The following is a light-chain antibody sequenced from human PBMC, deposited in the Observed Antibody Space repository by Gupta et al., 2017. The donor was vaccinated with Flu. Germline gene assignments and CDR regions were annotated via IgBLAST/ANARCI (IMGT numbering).Light chain of an antibody. J-gene: IGKJ1*01. V-gene: IGKV1-9*01. CDR1: KGISNY. CDR3: QQLNSYPRT. CDR2: AAS. Sequence: PSFLSASVGDRVTITCRASKGISNYLAWYQQKPGKAPKLLIYAASTLGSGVPSRFSGSGSWSDFTLTISSLQTEDFATYYCQQLNSYPRTFGQGTKVEIK.